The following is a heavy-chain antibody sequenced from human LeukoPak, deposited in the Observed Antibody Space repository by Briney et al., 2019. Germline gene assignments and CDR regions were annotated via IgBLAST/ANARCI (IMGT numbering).Heavy chain of an antibody. CDR3: ARVRDGSSFSAFDM. D-gene: IGHD1-26*01. Sequence: SETLSLTCTVSGGSITSYYWSWIRHPPGKGLELIGCIYYSGTTNYNPSLKSRVTISVDTSKSQFSLKLSSVTAADTAVYYCARVRDGSSFSAFDMWGQGTMVTVSS. CDR1: GGSITSYY. V-gene: IGHV4-59*01. J-gene: IGHJ3*02. CDR2: IYYSGTT.